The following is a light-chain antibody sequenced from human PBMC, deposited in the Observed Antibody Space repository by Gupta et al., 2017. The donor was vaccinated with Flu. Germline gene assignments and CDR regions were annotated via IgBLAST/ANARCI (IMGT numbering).Light chain of an antibody. J-gene: IGKJ2*03. V-gene: IGKV3-20*01. CDR1: QSVSSSY. CDR2: GAS. Sequence: EIVLTPSPGTLSLSPGERATLPCRASQSVSSSYLAWYQQKPGQAPRLLIYGASSRATGIPDSFSGSGSGTDFTLTISRLEPEDFAVYYCQQYGSSPYSFGQGTKLEIK. CDR3: QQYGSSPYS.